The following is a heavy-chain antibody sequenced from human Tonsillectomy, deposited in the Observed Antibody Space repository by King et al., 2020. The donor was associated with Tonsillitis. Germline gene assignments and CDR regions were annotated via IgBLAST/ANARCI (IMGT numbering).Heavy chain of an antibody. CDR3: ARARFGYYMDV. CDR2: ISYSGST. V-gene: IGHV4-59*01. D-gene: IGHD3-10*01. CDR1: GGSISSYN. J-gene: IGHJ6*03. Sequence: QLQESGPGLVKPSETLSLTCTVSGGSISSYNWSWIRQPPGKGLEWIGYISYSGSTNYNPSLKSRVTISVDTSKNQFSLKLSSVTAADTAVYYCARARFGYYMDVWGKGTTVTVAS.